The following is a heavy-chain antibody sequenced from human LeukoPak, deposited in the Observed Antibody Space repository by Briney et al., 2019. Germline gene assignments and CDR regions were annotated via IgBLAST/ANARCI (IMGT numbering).Heavy chain of an antibody. V-gene: IGHV4-4*02. D-gene: IGHD2-8*01. CDR1: GGSISSRNW. CDR2: IYHSGSI. J-gene: IGHJ6*02. CDR3: ARDNGAIRAYYYHGMDV. Sequence: SETLSLTCAVSGGSISSRNWWSWVRQPPGKGLEWIGEIYHSGSINNNPSLKSRVTISVDKSKNQLSLRLTSVTAADTAVYYCARDNGAIRAYYYHGMDVWGQGTTVTVSS.